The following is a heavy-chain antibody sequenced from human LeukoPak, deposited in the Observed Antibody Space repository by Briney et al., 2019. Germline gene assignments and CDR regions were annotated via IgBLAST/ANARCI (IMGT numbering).Heavy chain of an antibody. CDR2: ISGGSSYT. CDR3: ARDGEEQWLVPRDYYFDY. Sequence: GGSLRLSCAASGFTFSSYSMNWVRQAPGKGLEWVSFISGGSSYTYYADSVKGRFTISRDNAKNSLYLQMNSLRAEDTAVYYCARDGEEQWLVPRDYYFDYWGQGTLVTVSS. CDR1: GFTFSSYS. J-gene: IGHJ4*02. V-gene: IGHV3-21*01. D-gene: IGHD6-19*01.